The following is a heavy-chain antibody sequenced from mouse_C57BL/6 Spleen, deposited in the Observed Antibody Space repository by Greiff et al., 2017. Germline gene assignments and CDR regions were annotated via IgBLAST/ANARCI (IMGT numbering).Heavy chain of an antibody. V-gene: IGHV5-17*01. CDR1: GFTFSDYG. CDR3: ARGNYYGSRAPFDY. J-gene: IGHJ2*01. Sequence: EVQLVESGGGLVKPGGSLKLSCAASGFTFSDYGMHWVRQAPEKGLAWVAYISSGSSTIYYADTVKGRFTISRDNAKNTLFLQMTSLRSEDTAMYYCARGNYYGSRAPFDYWGQGTTLTVSA. CDR2: ISSGSSTI. D-gene: IGHD1-1*01.